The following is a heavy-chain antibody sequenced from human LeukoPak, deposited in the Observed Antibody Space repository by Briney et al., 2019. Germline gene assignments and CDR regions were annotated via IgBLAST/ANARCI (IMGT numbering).Heavy chain of an antibody. CDR2: IYYSGST. Sequence: SETLSLTCTVSGGSISSYYWSWIRQPPEKGLEWIGYIYYSGSTNHNPSLKSRVTISVDTSKNQFSLKLSSVTAADTAVYYCARELYNWNGRRHAIDIWGQGTMVTVSS. CDR1: GGSISSYY. J-gene: IGHJ3*02. CDR3: ARELYNWNGRRHAIDI. D-gene: IGHD1-20*01. V-gene: IGHV4-59*01.